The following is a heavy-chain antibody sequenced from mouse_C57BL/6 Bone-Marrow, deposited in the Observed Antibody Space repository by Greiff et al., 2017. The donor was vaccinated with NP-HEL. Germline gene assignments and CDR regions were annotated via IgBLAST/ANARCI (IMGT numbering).Heavy chain of an antibody. CDR2: IYPRSGNT. J-gene: IGHJ1*03. V-gene: IGHV1-81*01. D-gene: IGHD1-1*01. Sequence: QVQLQQSGAELARPGASVKLSCKASGYTFTSYGISWVKQRTGQGLEWIGEIYPRSGNTYYNEKFKGTATLTADKSSSTAYMELRSLTSEDSAVYFCARGTVVADWYFDVWGTGTTVTVSS. CDR3: ARGTVVADWYFDV. CDR1: GYTFTSYG.